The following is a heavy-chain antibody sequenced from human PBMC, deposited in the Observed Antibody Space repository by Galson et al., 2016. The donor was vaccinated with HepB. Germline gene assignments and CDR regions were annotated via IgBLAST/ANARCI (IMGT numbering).Heavy chain of an antibody. CDR2: IDWDDDK. Sequence: PALVKPTQTLTLTCTFSGFSLSTSGMCVSWIRQPPGKALEWLALIDWDDDKYYSTSLKTRLTISKDTSNNQVVLTMTNMDPVDTATYYCARMPGIAVAGSHFDYWGQGTLVTVSS. D-gene: IGHD6-19*01. CDR1: GFSLSTSGMC. CDR3: ARMPGIAVAGSHFDY. J-gene: IGHJ4*02. V-gene: IGHV2-70*01.